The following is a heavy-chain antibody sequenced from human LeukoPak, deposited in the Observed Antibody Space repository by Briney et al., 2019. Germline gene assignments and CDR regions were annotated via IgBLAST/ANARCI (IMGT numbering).Heavy chain of an antibody. CDR1: GFSFSTYW. Sequence: GESLKISCKGSGFSFSTYWISWVRQLPGKGLEWMGTMDPSDSYTNYSPSFQGHVTISADKSISTAYLQWSGLKASDIAMYYCARHILGGPAFDMWGQGTMVTVSS. J-gene: IGHJ3*02. D-gene: IGHD1-26*01. CDR3: ARHILGGPAFDM. V-gene: IGHV5-10-1*01. CDR2: MDPSDSYT.